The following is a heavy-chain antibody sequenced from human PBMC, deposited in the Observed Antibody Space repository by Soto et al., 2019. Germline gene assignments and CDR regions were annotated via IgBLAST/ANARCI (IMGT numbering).Heavy chain of an antibody. D-gene: IGHD2-15*01. CDR1: GGSISSYY. CDR3: ARHTPAISISDH. CDR2: IYYSGST. J-gene: IGHJ4*02. Sequence: SETLSLTCTVSGGSISSYYWSWIRQPPGKGLEWIGYIYYSGSTNYNPSLKSRVTISVDTSKNQFSLKLSSVTAADTAVYYGARHTPAISISDHWGQGTLVTVSS. V-gene: IGHV4-59*08.